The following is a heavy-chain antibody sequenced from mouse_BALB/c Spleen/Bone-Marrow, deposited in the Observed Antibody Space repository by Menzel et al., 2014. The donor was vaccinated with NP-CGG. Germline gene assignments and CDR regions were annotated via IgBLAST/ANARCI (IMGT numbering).Heavy chain of an antibody. Sequence: VQLQQSGAELVKPGASVKLSCKASGFNIKDSYMHWVKQRPEQGLEWLGRIDPANGNTKYEPKFQGKASITADTSSNTVFLQLISLTSEDTICCFCASYVYEYCFVYWGQGTTLTVSS. J-gene: IGHJ2*01. V-gene: IGHV14-3*02. CDR3: ASYVYEYCFVY. CDR2: IDPANGNT. D-gene: IGHD2-2*01. CDR1: GFNIKDSY.